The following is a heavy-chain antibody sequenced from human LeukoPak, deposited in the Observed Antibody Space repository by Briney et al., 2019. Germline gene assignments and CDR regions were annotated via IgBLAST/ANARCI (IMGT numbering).Heavy chain of an antibody. CDR1: GGIFSSYA. Sequence: SVKVSCKASGGIFSSYAISWVRQAPGLGLEWMGGIIPIFGTTNYAQKFQGRVTITADESTSTVYMELSSLRSEDTATYYCASSGVVSTNYYVMDVWGQGTTVTVSS. CDR3: ASSGVVSTNYYVMDV. V-gene: IGHV1-69*13. J-gene: IGHJ6*02. CDR2: IIPIFGTT. D-gene: IGHD3-3*01.